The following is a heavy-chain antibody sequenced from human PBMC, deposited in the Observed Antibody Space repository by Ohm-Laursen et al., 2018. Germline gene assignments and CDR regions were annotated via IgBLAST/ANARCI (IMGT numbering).Heavy chain of an antibody. J-gene: IGHJ4*02. V-gene: IGHV3-21*01. Sequence: SLRLSCAASGFTFSSYSMIWVRQAPGKGLEWVSSISSSSSYIYYADSVKGRFTISRDNSKNTLYLQMNSLRAEDTAVYYCAKTWLFRGYDYYFDYWGQGTLVTVSS. D-gene: IGHD5-12*01. CDR1: GFTFSSYS. CDR3: AKTWLFRGYDYYFDY. CDR2: ISSSSSYI.